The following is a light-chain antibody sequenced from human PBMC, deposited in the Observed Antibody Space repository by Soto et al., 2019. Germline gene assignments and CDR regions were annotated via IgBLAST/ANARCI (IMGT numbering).Light chain of an antibody. CDR1: QSVSSN. CDR3: QQYNNWPRT. Sequence: EIVMTQSPVTLSVSPGERTTLSCRASQSVSSNLAWYQQRPGQAPRLLIYDASTRATGIPSRFSGSGSETEFTLTISSLQSEDFAVYYCQQYNNWPRTFGQGTKVDIK. J-gene: IGKJ1*01. V-gene: IGKV3-15*01. CDR2: DAS.